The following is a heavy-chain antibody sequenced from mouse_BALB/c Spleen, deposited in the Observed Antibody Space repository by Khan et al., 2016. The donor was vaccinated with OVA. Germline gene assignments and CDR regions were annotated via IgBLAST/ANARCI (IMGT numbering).Heavy chain of an antibody. J-gene: IGHJ1*01. D-gene: IGHD1-1*02. Sequence: EVQLQESGPGLVKPSQSLSLTCTVTGYSITSDYAWNWIRHFPGNKLEWMGYISYSGSTSYNPSLKSRISITRDTSKNQFFLQLNSVTTEDTATYYCERSAYYGHWYFDVWGAGTTVTVSS. V-gene: IGHV3-2*02. CDR1: GYSITSDYA. CDR3: ERSAYYGHWYFDV. CDR2: ISYSGST.